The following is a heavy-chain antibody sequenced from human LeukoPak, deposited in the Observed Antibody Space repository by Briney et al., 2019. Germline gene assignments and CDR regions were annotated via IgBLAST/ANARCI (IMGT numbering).Heavy chain of an antibody. CDR3: ARARTHGKDTVVRTGPFS. J-gene: IGHJ4*02. CDR1: GGSISSGGYY. V-gene: IGHV4-30-2*01. Sequence: SETLSLTCTVSGGSISSGGYYWSWIRQPPGKGLEWIGYIYHSGSTYYNPSLKSRVTISVDRSKNQFSLKLSSVTAADTAVYYCARARTHGKDTVVRTGPFSWGQGTLVTVSS. CDR2: IYHSGST. D-gene: IGHD4-23*01.